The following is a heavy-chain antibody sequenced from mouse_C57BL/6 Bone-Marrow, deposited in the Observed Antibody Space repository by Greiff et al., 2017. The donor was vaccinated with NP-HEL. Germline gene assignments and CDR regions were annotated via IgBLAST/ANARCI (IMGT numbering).Heavy chain of an antibody. CDR3: ARMDPGTGTGGIDY. CDR1: GYTFTSYW. Sequence: QVQLQQLGAELVKPGASVKMSCKASGYTFTSYWITWVKQRPGQGLEWIGDIYPGSGSTNYNEKFKSKATLTVDTSSSTAYMQLSSLTSEDSAVYYCARMDPGTGTGGIDYWGQGTTLTVSS. V-gene: IGHV1-55*01. CDR2: IYPGSGST. J-gene: IGHJ2*01. D-gene: IGHD4-1*01.